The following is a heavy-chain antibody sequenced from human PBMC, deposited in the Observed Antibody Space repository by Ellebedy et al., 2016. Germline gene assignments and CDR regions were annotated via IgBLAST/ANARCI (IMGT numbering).Heavy chain of an antibody. CDR2: INAGNGNT. Sequence: ASVKVSCKASGYTFISYAMHWVRQAPGQRLEWMGWINAGNGNTKYSQKFQGRVTLTRDTSASTAYMELSSLRSEDTAVYYCARVYLAAAPPDYWGQGTLVTVSS. CDR1: GYTFISYA. CDR3: ARVYLAAAPPDY. V-gene: IGHV1-3*01. D-gene: IGHD6-13*01. J-gene: IGHJ4*02.